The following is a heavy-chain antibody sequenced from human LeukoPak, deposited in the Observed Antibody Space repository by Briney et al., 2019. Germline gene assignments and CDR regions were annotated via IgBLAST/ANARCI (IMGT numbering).Heavy chain of an antibody. CDR3: AKGDYDILTGYYMPDYFDY. D-gene: IGHD3-9*01. Sequence: GGSLRLSCAASGITFSSYGMHWVRQAPGKGLEWVAFIRYDGSNKYYADSVKGRLTISRDNSKNTLYLQMNSLRAEDTAVYYCAKGDYDILTGYYMPDYFDYWGQGTLVTVSS. J-gene: IGHJ4*02. CDR2: IRYDGSNK. V-gene: IGHV3-30*02. CDR1: GITFSSYG.